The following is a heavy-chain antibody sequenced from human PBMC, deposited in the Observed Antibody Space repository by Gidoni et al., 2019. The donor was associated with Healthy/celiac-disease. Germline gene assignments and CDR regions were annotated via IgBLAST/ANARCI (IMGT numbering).Heavy chain of an antibody. CDR3: ARVDRLQRGFDY. D-gene: IGHD6-25*01. CDR2: INLRGST. Sequence: QVQLQQWGAGLLKPSDTLSLTCAVYGRSFSSYYWSWIRQSPGKGLVWIAKINLRGSTTCNPSHKSQVTISVDTSKNQFSLKLSSVTAADTAVYLCARVDRLQRGFDYWGQGTLVTVSS. J-gene: IGHJ4*02. V-gene: IGHV4-34*01. CDR1: GRSFSSYY.